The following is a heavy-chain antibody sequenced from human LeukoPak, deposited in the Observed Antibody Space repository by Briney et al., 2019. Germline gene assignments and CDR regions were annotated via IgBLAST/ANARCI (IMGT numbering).Heavy chain of an antibody. Sequence: GGSLRPSCAASGFTFSSYAMSWVRQAPGKGLEWVSTISNSGGTTYCADSVKGRFTISRDDSENTLYLQMNSLRAEDTAVYYCAKDGNWARFENWGQGTLVTVSS. CDR3: AKDGNWARFEN. D-gene: IGHD7-27*01. J-gene: IGHJ4*02. CDR1: GFTFSSYA. CDR2: ISNSGGTT. V-gene: IGHV3-23*01.